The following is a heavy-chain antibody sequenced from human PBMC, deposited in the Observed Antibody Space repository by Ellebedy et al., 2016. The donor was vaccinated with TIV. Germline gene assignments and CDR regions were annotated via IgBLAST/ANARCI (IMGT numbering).Heavy chain of an antibody. CDR2: IYYSGST. CDR3: ARVVMGAAGY. J-gene: IGHJ4*02. Sequence: SETLSLXCTVSGGSISSSSYYWGWIRQPPGKGLEWIGSIYYSGSTYYNPSLKSRVTISVDTSKNQFSLKLSSVTAADTAVYYCARVVMGAAGYWGQGTLVTVSS. CDR1: GGSISSSSYY. V-gene: IGHV4-39*01. D-gene: IGHD2-15*01.